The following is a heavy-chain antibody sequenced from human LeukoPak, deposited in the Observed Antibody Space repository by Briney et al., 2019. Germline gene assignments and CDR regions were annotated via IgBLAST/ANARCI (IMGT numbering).Heavy chain of an antibody. J-gene: IGHJ3*01. CDR2: NYPGDSDT. CDR3: ARRVSSSGFDSFDG. V-gene: IGHV5-51*01. D-gene: IGHD5-12*01. CDR1: GYSFATYW. Sequence: GESLKISCKGSGYSFATYWIGWVRQMPGKGLEWMGINYPGDSDTTYSPSFQGQVTMSADKSISTAYLQWSSLKASDTAMYYCARRVSSSGFDSFDGWGQGTMVTVSS.